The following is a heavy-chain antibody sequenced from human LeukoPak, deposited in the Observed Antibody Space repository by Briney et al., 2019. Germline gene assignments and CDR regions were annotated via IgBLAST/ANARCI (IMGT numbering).Heavy chain of an antibody. J-gene: IGHJ3*02. CDR2: ISGDGGST. V-gene: IGHV3-43*02. D-gene: IGHD2-15*01. Sequence: PGGSLRLSCAASGFTFDDYAMHWVRQAPGKGLEWVSLISGDGGSTYYADSVRGRFTISRDNSKNSLYLQMDSLRTEDTAFYYCAKEIDTLGTNAFDIWGQWTMVTVSS. CDR3: AKEIDTLGTNAFDI. CDR1: GFTFDDYA.